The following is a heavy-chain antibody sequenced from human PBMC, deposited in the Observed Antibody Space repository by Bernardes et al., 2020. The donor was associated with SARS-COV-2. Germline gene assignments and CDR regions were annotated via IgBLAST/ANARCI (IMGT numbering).Heavy chain of an antibody. J-gene: IGHJ6*02. CDR3: ARDKVGGYSYGYYYYYGMDG. V-gene: IGHV1-18*01. CDR2: ISVYNGKT. D-gene: IGHD5-18*01. CDR1: GYTFTNYG. Sequence: ASVKVSCKASGYTFTNYGISWVRQAPGQGLEWMGWISVYNGKTKYAQKLQGRATMTTDTSTSTAYMELRSLRSDDTAVYYCARDKVGGYSYGYYYYYGMDGWGQGTTVTVSS.